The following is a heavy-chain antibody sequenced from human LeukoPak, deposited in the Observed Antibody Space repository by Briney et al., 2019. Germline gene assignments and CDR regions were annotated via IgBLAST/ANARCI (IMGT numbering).Heavy chain of an antibody. CDR2: ISSSSSYI. Sequence: GGSLRLSCAASGFTFSSYSMNWVRQAPGKGLEWVSSISSSSSYIYYADSVKGRFTISRDNAKNSLYLQMNSLRAEDTAVYYXXXXXXSSGWYRDAFDIWGQGTMVTVSS. J-gene: IGHJ3*02. CDR1: GFTFSSYS. D-gene: IGHD6-19*01. V-gene: IGHV3-21*01. CDR3: XXXXXSSGWYRDAFDI.